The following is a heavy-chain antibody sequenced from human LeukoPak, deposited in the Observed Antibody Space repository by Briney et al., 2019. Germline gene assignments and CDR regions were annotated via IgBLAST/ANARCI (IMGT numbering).Heavy chain of an antibody. CDR3: AKSGYSYGRDYYYYYMDV. J-gene: IGHJ6*03. Sequence: EASVKVSCKASGYTFTGYYMHWVRQAPGQGLEWMGWINPNSGGTNYAQKFQGRVTMTRDTSISTAYMELSRLRSDDTAVYYCAKSGYSYGRDYYYYYMDVWGKGTTVTVSS. D-gene: IGHD5-18*01. CDR2: INPNSGGT. CDR1: GYTFTGYY. V-gene: IGHV1-2*02.